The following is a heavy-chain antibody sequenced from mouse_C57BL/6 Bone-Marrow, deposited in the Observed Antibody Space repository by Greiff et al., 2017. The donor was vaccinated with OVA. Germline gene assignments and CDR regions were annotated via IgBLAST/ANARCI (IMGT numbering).Heavy chain of an antibody. J-gene: IGHJ3*01. CDR1: GYTFTSYD. V-gene: IGHV1-85*01. Sequence: QVQLQQPGPELVKPGASVKLSCKASGYTFTSYDINWVKQRPGQGLEWIGRIYPRDGSTKYNEKFKGKATLTVDTPSSTAYMELHSLTSEDSAVYFCARESFWDWFGDWDQGTRVTVSA. CDR3: ARESFWDWFGD. CDR2: IYPRDGST. D-gene: IGHD4-1*01.